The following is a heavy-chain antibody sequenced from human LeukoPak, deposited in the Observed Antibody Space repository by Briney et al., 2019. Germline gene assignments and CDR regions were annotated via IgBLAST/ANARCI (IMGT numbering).Heavy chain of an antibody. CDR3: ARISDIVVVPAAMGYFDY. D-gene: IGHD2-2*01. Sequence: ASVKVSCKASGGTFSSYAISWVRQAPGQGLEWMGGIIPIFGTANYAQKFQGRVTITADESTSTAYMELSSLRSEDTAVYYCARISDIVVVPAAMGYFDYWGQGTLVTVSS. J-gene: IGHJ4*02. V-gene: IGHV1-69*13. CDR1: GGTFSSYA. CDR2: IIPIFGTA.